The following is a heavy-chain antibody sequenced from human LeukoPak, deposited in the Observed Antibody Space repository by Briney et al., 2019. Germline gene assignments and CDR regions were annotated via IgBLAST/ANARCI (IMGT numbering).Heavy chain of an antibody. CDR1: GGSISSDGYC. CDR3: ARGKNSGWFDP. CDR2: ICYSGTT. Sequence: SQTLSLTCTVSGGSISSDGYCWIWIRQHPGQGPEWIGYICYSGTTYSNPSLESRVTISIDTSKNQFSLRLSSVTAADTAVYFCARGKNSGWFDPWGQGTLVTVSS. V-gene: IGHV4-31*03. J-gene: IGHJ5*02. D-gene: IGHD1-7*01.